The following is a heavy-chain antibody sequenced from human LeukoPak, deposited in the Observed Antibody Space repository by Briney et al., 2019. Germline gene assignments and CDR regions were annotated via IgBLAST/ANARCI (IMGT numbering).Heavy chain of an antibody. V-gene: IGHV4-34*01. Sequence: SETLSLTCAVYGGSFSGYYWSWIRQPPGKGLEWIGEINHSGSTNYNPSLKSRVTISVDTSKNQFSLKLSSVTAADTAVYYCARTTEAHSWRTRYYDYYMDVWGKGTTVAVS. D-gene: IGHD6-13*01. CDR1: GGSFSGYY. CDR2: INHSGST. J-gene: IGHJ6*03. CDR3: ARTTEAHSWRTRYYDYYMDV.